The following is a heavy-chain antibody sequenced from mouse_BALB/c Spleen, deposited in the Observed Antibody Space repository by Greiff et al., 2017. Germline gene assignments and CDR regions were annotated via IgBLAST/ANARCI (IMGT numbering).Heavy chain of an antibody. V-gene: IGHV1S81*02. D-gene: IGHD2-3*01. J-gene: IGHJ3*01. CDR1: GYTFTSYW. Sequence: QVQLQQPGAELVKPGASVKLSCKASGYTFTSYWMHWVKQRPGQGLEWIGEINPSNGRTNYNEKFKSKATLTVDKSSSTAYMQLSSLTSEDSAVYYCARGGDGYCGGFAYWGQGTLVTVSA. CDR2: INPSNGRT. CDR3: ARGGDGYCGGFAY.